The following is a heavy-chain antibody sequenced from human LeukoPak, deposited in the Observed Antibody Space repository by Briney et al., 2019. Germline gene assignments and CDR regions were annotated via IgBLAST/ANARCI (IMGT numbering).Heavy chain of an antibody. CDR3: ARVSSGSYSNFDY. J-gene: IGHJ4*02. V-gene: IGHV4-59*08. Sequence: SETPSLTCTVSGGSISSYYWSWIRQPPGKGLEWIGYIYYSGSTNYNPSLKSRVTISVDTSKNQFSLKLSSVTAADTAVYYCARVSSGSYSNFDYWGQGTLVTVSS. CDR2: IYYSGST. D-gene: IGHD1-26*01. CDR1: GGSISSYY.